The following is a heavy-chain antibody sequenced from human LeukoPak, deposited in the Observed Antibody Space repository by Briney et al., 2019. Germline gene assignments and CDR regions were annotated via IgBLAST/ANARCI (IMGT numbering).Heavy chain of an antibody. Sequence: PGGSLRLSCAASGFTFSSYGMNWVRQAPGKGLEWVAIIWYDGSNRNYADSVKGRFAISRDNSKNTLYLQMNSLRAEDTAVYYCARGSRPYVEMATIGNWGQGTLVIVSS. CDR2: IWYDGSNR. CDR3: ARGSRPYVEMATIGN. V-gene: IGHV3-33*01. J-gene: IGHJ4*02. D-gene: IGHD5-24*01. CDR1: GFTFSSYG.